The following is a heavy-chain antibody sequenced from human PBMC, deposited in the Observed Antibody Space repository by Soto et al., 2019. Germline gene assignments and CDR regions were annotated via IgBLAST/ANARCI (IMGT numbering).Heavy chain of an antibody. CDR2: ISGARGRQRKT. Sequence: GGSLRLSCAASGFIFSDYSMTWVRQAPGGGLGWVSPISGARGRQRKTFFTGSGKGRFTVTRDNSRNPLFFQMKSPRAGDSAGYYFAKKMARLGGYDINWRAPWGKGTLFTSSS. CDR3: AKKMARLGGYDINWRAP. J-gene: IGHJ5*02. CDR1: GFIFSDYS. V-gene: IGHV3-23*01. D-gene: IGHD5-12*01.